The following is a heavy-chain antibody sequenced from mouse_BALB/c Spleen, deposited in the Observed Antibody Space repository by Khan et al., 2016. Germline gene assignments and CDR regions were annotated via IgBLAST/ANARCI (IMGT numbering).Heavy chain of an antibody. CDR2: IYPGDGDT. D-gene: IGHD2-2*01. V-gene: IGHV1-80*01. J-gene: IGHJ3*01. CDR1: GYAFSSYW. Sequence: QVQLQQSGAELVRPGSSVKISCKASGYAFSSYWMNWVKRRPGQGLEWIGQIYPGDGDTNYNGKFKGKATLTADKSSSTAYMQLSSLTSEDSAVYFCARWLPAWFAYWGQGTLVTVSA. CDR3: ARWLPAWFAY.